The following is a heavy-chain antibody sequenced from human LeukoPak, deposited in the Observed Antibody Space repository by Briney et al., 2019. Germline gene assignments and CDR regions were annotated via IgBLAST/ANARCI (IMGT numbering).Heavy chain of an antibody. V-gene: IGHV4-4*07. CDR2: IYTSGST. J-gene: IGHJ4*02. CDR3: ARASTIFSHFAY. D-gene: IGHD3-3*01. CDR1: GGSISSYY. Sequence: PSETLSLTCTVSGGSISSYYWSWIRQPAGKGLEWIGRIYTSGSTNYNASLKSRASMSVDTSKNQFSLKLSSVTAADTAVYYCARASTIFSHFAYWGRGTLVTVSS.